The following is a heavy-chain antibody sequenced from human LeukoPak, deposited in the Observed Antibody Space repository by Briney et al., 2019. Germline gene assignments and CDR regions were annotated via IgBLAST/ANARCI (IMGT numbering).Heavy chain of an antibody. CDR3: ARDFLAAAGPSFQSPIDY. CDR1: GFTFSSYG. Sequence: GGSLRLSCAAPGFTFSSYGMHWVRQAPGKGLEWVAFIRYDGSNKYYADSVKGRFTISRDNSKNTLYLQMNSLRAEDTAVYYCARDFLAAAGPSFQSPIDYWGQGTLVTVSS. D-gene: IGHD6-13*01. CDR2: IRYDGSNK. J-gene: IGHJ4*02. V-gene: IGHV3-30*02.